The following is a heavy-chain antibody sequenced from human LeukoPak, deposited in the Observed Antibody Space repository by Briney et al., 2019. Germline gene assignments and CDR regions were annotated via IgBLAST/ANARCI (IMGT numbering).Heavy chain of an antibody. CDR1: GFTFSTYA. D-gene: IGHD5-18*01. V-gene: IGHV3-30*04. CDR2: ISYDGSSK. CDR3: ARARSSYGYGDAFDI. Sequence: GRSLRLSCAASGFTFSTYAMHWVRQAPGKGLEWVAVISYDGSSKYYADSVKGRFTISRDNSKNTLYLQMNSLRAEDTAVYYCARARSSYGYGDAFDIWGQGTMVTVYS. J-gene: IGHJ3*02.